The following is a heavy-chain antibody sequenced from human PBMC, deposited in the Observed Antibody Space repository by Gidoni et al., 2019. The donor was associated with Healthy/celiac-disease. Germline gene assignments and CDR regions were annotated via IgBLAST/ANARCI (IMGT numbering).Heavy chain of an antibody. D-gene: IGHD3-10*01. V-gene: IGHV4-34*01. CDR3: ARDRPKSITMVRGVISYYFDY. CDR2: INHSGST. CDR1: GGSFSGYY. Sequence: QVQLQQWGAGLLKPSETLSLTCAVYGGSFSGYYWSWIRQPPGKGLEWIGEINHSGSTNYNPSLKSRVTISVDTSKNQFSLKLSSVTAADTAVYYCARDRPKSITMVRGVISYYFDYWGQGTLVTVSS. J-gene: IGHJ4*02.